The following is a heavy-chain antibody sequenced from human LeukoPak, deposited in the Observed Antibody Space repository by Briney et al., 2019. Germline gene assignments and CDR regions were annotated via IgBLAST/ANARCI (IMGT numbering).Heavy chain of an antibody. V-gene: IGHV3-7*01. CDR2: IKQDGSEK. CDR1: GFTFSSYW. J-gene: IGHJ4*02. Sequence: PGGSLRLSCAASGFTFSSYWMSWVRQAPGKGLEWVANIKQDGSEKYYVDSVKGRFTISRDNAKNSLYLQMNSLRAEDTGVYYCARDGTYYYDSSGYGFDYWGQGTLVTVSS. D-gene: IGHD3-22*01. CDR3: ARDGTYYYDSSGYGFDY.